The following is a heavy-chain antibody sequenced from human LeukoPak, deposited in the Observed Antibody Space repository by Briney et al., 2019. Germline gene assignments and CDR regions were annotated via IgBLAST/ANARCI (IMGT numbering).Heavy chain of an antibody. V-gene: IGHV1-18*01. J-gene: IGHJ6*02. CDR1: GFTFNDYG. D-gene: IGHD2-2*02. CDR3: ARDLKGYCVGSSCYKRGYYNYGIDV. CDR2: INSYNGNT. Sequence: GASVKASCKASGFTFNDYGISWVRQAPGQGLEWMGWINSYNGNTNYAQNVQGRVTMTIDTSTSIAYMELRSLRSDDTAVYYCARDLKGYCVGSSCYKRGYYNYGIDVWGQGTTVTVSS.